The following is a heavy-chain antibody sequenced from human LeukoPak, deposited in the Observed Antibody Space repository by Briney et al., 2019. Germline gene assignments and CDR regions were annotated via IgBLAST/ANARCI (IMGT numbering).Heavy chain of an antibody. CDR1: GFTFSSYS. CDR3: ARGPLLSFLEWLPSQFDY. CDR2: ISSSSSYI. J-gene: IGHJ4*02. V-gene: IGHV3-21*01. D-gene: IGHD3-3*01. Sequence: GGSLRLSCEASGFTFSSYSMNWVRQAPGKGLEWVSSISSSSSYIYYADSVKGRFTISRDTAKNSLYLQMNSLRAEDTAVYYCARGPLLSFLEWLPSQFDYWGQGTLVTVSS.